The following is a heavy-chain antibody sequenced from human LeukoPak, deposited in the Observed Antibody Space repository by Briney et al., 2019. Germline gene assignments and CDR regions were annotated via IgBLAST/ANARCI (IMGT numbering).Heavy chain of an antibody. CDR2: INPNSGGT. Sequence: ASVKVSCKASGYTFTGYYMHWVRQAPGQGLEWMGWINPNSGGTNYAQKFQGRVTTTRDTSISTAYMELSRLRSDDTAVYYCARDNDDSSGWLEYYFDYWGQGTLVTVSS. J-gene: IGHJ4*02. D-gene: IGHD3-22*01. V-gene: IGHV1-2*02. CDR3: ARDNDDSSGWLEYYFDY. CDR1: GYTFTGYY.